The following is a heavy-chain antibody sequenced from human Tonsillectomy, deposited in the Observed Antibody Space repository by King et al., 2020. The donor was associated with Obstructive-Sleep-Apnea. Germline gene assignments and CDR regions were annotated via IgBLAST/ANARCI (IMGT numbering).Heavy chain of an antibody. CDR2: INHSGST. D-gene: IGHD3-10*01. CDR1: GGSFSGYY. J-gene: IGHJ4*02. Sequence: VQLQQWGAGLLKPSETLSLTCAVYGGSFSGYYWSWIRQPPGKGLEWIGEINHSGSTNYNPSLKSRVTISVDTSKNQFSLKLSSVTAADTAVYYCARGSSPVLLWFGEHYEEFDYWGQGTLVTVSS. CDR3: ARGSSPVLLWFGEHYEEFDY. V-gene: IGHV4-34*01.